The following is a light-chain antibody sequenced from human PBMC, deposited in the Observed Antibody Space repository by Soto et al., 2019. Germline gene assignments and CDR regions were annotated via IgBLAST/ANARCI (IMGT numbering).Light chain of an antibody. CDR2: EAN. CDR1: SNDVGSYDL. V-gene: IGLV2-8*01. J-gene: IGLJ1*01. CDR3: SSYAGSNNFV. Sequence: QSALTQPASVSGSPGQSINISCTGTSNDVGSYDLVSWYQLHPGKAPKLVIYEANKRPSGVPERFSGSKSGNTASLTVSGLQAEDEAHYYCSSYAGSNNFVFGTGTKLTVL.